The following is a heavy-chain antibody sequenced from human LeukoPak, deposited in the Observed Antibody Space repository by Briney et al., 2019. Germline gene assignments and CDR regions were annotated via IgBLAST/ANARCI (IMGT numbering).Heavy chain of an antibody. CDR3: ARGGYSYGYAYSPFDY. J-gene: IGHJ4*02. V-gene: IGHV3-21*01. CDR2: ISSSSSYI. D-gene: IGHD5-18*01. CDR1: GYTFSSYS. Sequence: GGSLRLSCAASGYTFSSYSMNWVRQAPGKGLEWVSSISSSSSYIYYADSVKGRFTISRDNAKNSLYLQMNSLRAEDTAVYYCARGGYSYGYAYSPFDYWGQGTLVTVSS.